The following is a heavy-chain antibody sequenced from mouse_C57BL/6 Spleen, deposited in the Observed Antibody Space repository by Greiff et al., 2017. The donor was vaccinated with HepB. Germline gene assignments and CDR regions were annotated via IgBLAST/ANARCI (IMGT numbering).Heavy chain of an antibody. V-gene: IGHV5-4*01. CDR1: GFTFSSYA. CDR3: ARDAGYYVDY. J-gene: IGHJ2*01. Sequence: DVMLVESGGGLVKPGGSLKLSCAASGFTFSSYAMSWVRQTPEKRLEWVATISDGGSYTYYPDNVKGRFTISRDNAKNNLYLQMSHLKSEDTAMYYCARDAGYYVDYWGQGTTLTVSS. CDR2: ISDGGSYT.